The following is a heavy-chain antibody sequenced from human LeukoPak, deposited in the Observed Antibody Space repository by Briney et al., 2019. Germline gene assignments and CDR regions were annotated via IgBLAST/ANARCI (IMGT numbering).Heavy chain of an antibody. D-gene: IGHD1-26*01. V-gene: IGHV3-64D*09. CDR1: GFTFTSYA. CDR3: VKDSKKGEQSHAFAI. Sequence: GGSLRLSCSASGFTFTSYAMHWVRQAPGQGLECVSGIISNGGFTYYADSVKGRFTISRDNSKNTLYLQMSSLRAEDTAVYYCVKDSKKGEQSHAFAICGERTMVTVSS. CDR2: IISNGGFT. J-gene: IGHJ3*02.